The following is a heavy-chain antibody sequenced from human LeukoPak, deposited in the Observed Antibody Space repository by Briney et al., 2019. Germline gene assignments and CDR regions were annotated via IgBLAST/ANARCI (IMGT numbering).Heavy chain of an antibody. J-gene: IGHJ4*02. CDR1: GGSISSYY. CDR3: ARAWSGYSSLDY. V-gene: IGHV4-59*01. D-gene: IGHD3-3*01. CDR2: IYYSGST. Sequence: SETLSLTCTVSGGSISSYYWSWIRQPPGKGLEWIGYIYYSGSTNYNPSLKSRVTISVDTSKNQFSLKLNSVTAADTAVYYCARAWSGYSSLDYWGQGTQVTVSS.